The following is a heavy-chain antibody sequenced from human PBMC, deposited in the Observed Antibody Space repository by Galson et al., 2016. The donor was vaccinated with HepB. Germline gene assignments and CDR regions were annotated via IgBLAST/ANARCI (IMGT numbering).Heavy chain of an antibody. V-gene: IGHV4-34*01. CDR1: GGSLTGYY. CDR3: ARGGSHCTGTSCLGIFDS. J-gene: IGHJ4*02. D-gene: IGHD2-8*02. Sequence: SETLSLTCDLYGGSLTGYYWTWIRQPPGEGLEWIGEINHTGSTNYNPSLKSRVTISVDTSNNHFSLRVTSVTAADTAVYYCARGGSHCTGTSCLGIFDSWGRGALVTVSS. CDR2: INHTGST.